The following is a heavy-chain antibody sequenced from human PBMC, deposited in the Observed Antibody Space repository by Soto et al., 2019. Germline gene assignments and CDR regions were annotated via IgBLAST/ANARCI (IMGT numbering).Heavy chain of an antibody. CDR3: ARSTYYYDSSGQNLFDP. CDR2: ISSSGSTT. V-gene: IGHV3-64*02. J-gene: IGHJ5*02. CDR1: GFTFSSYA. D-gene: IGHD3-22*01. Sequence: HPGGSLRLSCAASGFTFSSYAMHWVRQAPGKGLEYVSAISSSGSTTYYADSVKGRFTISRDNSKNTLYLQMGSLSAEDMAVYYCARSTYYYDSSGQNLFDPWGQGTLVTVSS.